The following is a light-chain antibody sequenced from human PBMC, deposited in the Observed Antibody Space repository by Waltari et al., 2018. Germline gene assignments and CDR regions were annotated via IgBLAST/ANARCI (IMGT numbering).Light chain of an antibody. CDR3: KQYGSSPPMYT. CDR2: GIS. J-gene: IGKJ2*01. Sequence: EIVLTQSPGTLSLSPGERATLSCRASQSVSSTYLAWYQHKPGQAPRLLIYGISIRATGVPSRFSGSGSGTDFTLTIRRLEAEDSAMYYCKQYGSSPPMYTFGQGTKLEIK. V-gene: IGKV3-20*01. CDR1: QSVSSTY.